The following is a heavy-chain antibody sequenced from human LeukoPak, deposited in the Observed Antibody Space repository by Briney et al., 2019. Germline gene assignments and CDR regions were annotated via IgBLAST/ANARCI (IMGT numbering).Heavy chain of an antibody. CDR1: GFTFSSYA. J-gene: IGHJ5*02. CDR2: ISGSGGNT. CDR3: ARTMRNSYSSSSNWFDP. V-gene: IGHV3-23*01. D-gene: IGHD6-6*01. Sequence: GGSLRLSCAASGFTFSSYAMSWVRQAPGNGLEWVSAISGSGGNTYYADSVKGRFTISRDNSKNTLYLQMNSLRAEDTAVYYCARTMRNSYSSSSNWFDPWGQGTLVTVSS.